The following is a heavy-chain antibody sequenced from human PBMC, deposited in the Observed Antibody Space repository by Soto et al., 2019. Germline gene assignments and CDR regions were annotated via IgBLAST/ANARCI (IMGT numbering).Heavy chain of an antibody. J-gene: IGHJ5*02. D-gene: IGHD3-10*01. CDR1: GFTLSIND. CDR2: ISGSDGRT. CDR3: AKYYYASGSNWFDP. Sequence: PGGSLRLSCAASGFTLSINDMSWVRQAPGKGLEWVSSISGSDGRTYYADSVKGRFTISRDNSKNTLYLQMSSLRVVDTAVYYCAKYYYASGSNWFDPWGRGTLGTVSS. V-gene: IGHV3-23*01.